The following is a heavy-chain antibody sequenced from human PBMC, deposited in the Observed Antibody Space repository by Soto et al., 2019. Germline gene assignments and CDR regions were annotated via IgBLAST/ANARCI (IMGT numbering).Heavy chain of an antibody. CDR1: GFTFSGSA. D-gene: IGHD2-2*01. CDR3: TRLYCSSTSCPFPYYYYMDV. V-gene: IGHV3-73*01. Sequence: EVQLVESGGGLGQPGGSLKLSCAASGFTFSGSAMHWVRQASGKGLEWVGRIRSKANSYATAYAASVKGRFTISRDDSKNTAYLQMNSLKTEDTAVYYCTRLYCSSTSCPFPYYYYMDVWGKGTTVTVSS. CDR2: IRSKANSYAT. J-gene: IGHJ6*03.